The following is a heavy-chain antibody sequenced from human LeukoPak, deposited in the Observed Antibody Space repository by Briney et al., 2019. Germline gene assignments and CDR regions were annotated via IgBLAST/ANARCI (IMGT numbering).Heavy chain of an antibody. V-gene: IGHV3-48*03. CDR2: ISSSGSTI. CDR3: ARGYDFWSASGGQNYYYMDV. D-gene: IGHD3-3*01. Sequence: GGSLRLSCAASGFTFSSYEMNWVRQAPGKGLEWVSYISSSGSTIYYVDSVKGRFAISRDNAKNSLYLQMNSLRAEDTAVYYCARGYDFWSASGGQNYYYMDVWGKGTTVTVSS. CDR1: GFTFSSYE. J-gene: IGHJ6*03.